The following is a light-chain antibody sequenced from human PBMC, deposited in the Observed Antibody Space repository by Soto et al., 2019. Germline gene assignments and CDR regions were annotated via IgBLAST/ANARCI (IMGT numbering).Light chain of an antibody. CDR3: QKRINLPPKVT. CDR2: DSS. V-gene: IGKV3-11*01. CDR1: QSVSSY. Sequence: EIVLTQSPATLSLSPGERATLSCRASQSVSSYLAWYQQKPGQAPRLLIYDSSNRATGIPGRFSGSGSGTDFTLTISSLEPEAFAVYYCQKRINLPPKVTFGGGTKVEIK. J-gene: IGKJ4*01.